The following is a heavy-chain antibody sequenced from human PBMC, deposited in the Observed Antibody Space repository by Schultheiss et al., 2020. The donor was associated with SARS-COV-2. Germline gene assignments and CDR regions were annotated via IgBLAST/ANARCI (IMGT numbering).Heavy chain of an antibody. CDR2: VYYNGNA. CDR3: ARARLDLYDYVWGSYLFDY. D-gene: IGHD3-16*01. J-gene: IGHJ4*02. V-gene: IGHV4-59*12. Sequence: SETLSLTCTVSGGSISSYYWSWIRQPPGTGLEWIANVYYNGNAYHNPSLKSRVTISVDTSKNQFSLKLSSVTAADTAVYYCARARLDLYDYVWGSYLFDYWGQGTLVTVSS. CDR1: GGSISSYY.